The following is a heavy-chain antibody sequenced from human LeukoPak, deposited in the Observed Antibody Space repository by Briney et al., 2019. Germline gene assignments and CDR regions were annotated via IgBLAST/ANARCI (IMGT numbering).Heavy chain of an antibody. Sequence: PSETLSLTCTVSGGSISSGSYYWSRIRQPAGKGLEWIGRIYTSGSTNYNPSLKSRVTISVDTPKNQFSLKLSSVTAADTAVYYCARDTSDYSGSYFDYWGQGTLVTVSS. CDR3: ARDTSDYSGSYFDY. V-gene: IGHV4-61*02. CDR2: IYTSGST. CDR1: GGSISSGSYY. J-gene: IGHJ4*02. D-gene: IGHD1-26*01.